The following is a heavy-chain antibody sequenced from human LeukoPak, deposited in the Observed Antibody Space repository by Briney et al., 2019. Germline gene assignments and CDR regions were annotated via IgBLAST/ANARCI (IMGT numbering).Heavy chain of an antibody. D-gene: IGHD4-17*01. J-gene: IGHJ6*04. V-gene: IGHV3-30-3*01. CDR2: ISYDGSNK. Sequence: GGSLRLSCAASGFTFSNYAMHWVRQAPGKGLQWVAVISYDGSNKYYADSVKGRFTISRDNAKNTLYLEMSSLRAEDTAVYYCVRDSSVTRMDVWGKGTTVTVSS. CDR1: GFTFSNYA. CDR3: VRDSSVTRMDV.